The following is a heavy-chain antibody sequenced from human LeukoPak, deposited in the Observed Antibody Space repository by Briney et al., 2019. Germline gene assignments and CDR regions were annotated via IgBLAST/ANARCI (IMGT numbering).Heavy chain of an antibody. Sequence: SETLSLTCTVSGGSISNYYWSWIRQPAGKGLEWIGRIYTSGSTIYNPSLKSRVTMSVDTSKNQFSLKLSSVTAADTAVYYCARGGYYESSGYYEYFQHWGQGTLVTASS. J-gene: IGHJ1*01. CDR2: IYTSGST. CDR1: GGSISNYY. V-gene: IGHV4-4*07. CDR3: ARGGYYESSGYYEYFQH. D-gene: IGHD3-22*01.